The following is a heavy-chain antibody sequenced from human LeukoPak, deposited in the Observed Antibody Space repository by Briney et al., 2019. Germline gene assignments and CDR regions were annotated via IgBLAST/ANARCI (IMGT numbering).Heavy chain of an antibody. CDR2: IIPIFGTA. Sequence: SVKVSCKASGGTFGSYAISWVRQAPGQGLEWMGGIIPIFGTANYAQKFQGRVTITADESTSTAYMELSSLRSEDTAVYYCARDVDTAMVTEPDAFDIWGQGTMVTVSS. CDR3: ARDVDTAMVTEPDAFDI. J-gene: IGHJ3*02. D-gene: IGHD5-18*01. CDR1: GGTFGSYA. V-gene: IGHV1-69*01.